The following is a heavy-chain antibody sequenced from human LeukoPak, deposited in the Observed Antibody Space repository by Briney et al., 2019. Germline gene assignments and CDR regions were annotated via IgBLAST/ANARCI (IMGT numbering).Heavy chain of an antibody. CDR2: IYTSGST. CDR1: GGSISSYY. V-gene: IGHV4-4*07. J-gene: IGHJ6*03. CDR3: ARDLNRFLEWSRKGYMDV. D-gene: IGHD3-3*01. Sequence: SETLSLTCTVSGGSISSYYWSWIRQPAGKGLEWIGRIYTSGSTDYNPSLKSRVTMSVDTSKNQFSLKLSSVTAADTAVYYCARDLNRFLEWSRKGYMDVWGKGTTVTVSS.